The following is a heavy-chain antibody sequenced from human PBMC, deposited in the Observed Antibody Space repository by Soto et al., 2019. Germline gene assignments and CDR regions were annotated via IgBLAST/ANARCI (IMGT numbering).Heavy chain of an antibody. J-gene: IGHJ6*02. D-gene: IGHD2-21*02. CDR1: GYTFTRYG. V-gene: IGHV1-18*01. Sequence: QVHLVQSGAEVKKPGASVKVSCKTSGYTFTRYGISWVRQAPGQGLEWMGWISGYDGRTNFAQKVQDHVTMTTDTSTSTVYMELRSLSSDDTAVYYCAREGDVPYYYYGMDVWGQGTTVTVSS. CDR2: ISGYDGRT. CDR3: AREGDVPYYYYGMDV.